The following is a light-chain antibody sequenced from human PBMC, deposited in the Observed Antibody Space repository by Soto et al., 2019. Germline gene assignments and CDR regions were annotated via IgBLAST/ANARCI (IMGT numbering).Light chain of an antibody. CDR1: QGISNY. CDR3: QKYNRAPS. V-gene: IGKV1-27*01. J-gene: IGKJ4*01. CDR2: AAS. Sequence: DIQMTQSPSSLSASVGDRVTITCRARQGISNYLAWYQQKPGKVPKLLIYAASTLQSGVPSRFSGSGSGTDFTLTISSLQPEDVATYYCQKYNRAPSFGGGTKVEIK.